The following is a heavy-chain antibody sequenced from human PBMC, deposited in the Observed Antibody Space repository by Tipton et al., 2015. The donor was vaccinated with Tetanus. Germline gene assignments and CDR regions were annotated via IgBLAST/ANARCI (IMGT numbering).Heavy chain of an antibody. CDR2: ISSGSSII. J-gene: IGHJ4*02. V-gene: IGHV3-48*02. D-gene: IGHD6-13*01. Sequence: QLVQSGAEVKEAGESLRISCKASGYRFSSYWIAWVRQMPGKGLEWIAYISSGSSIIFYADAVRGRFFISRDNTKNSLSLQMNSLKDDDTAVYYCARSAHFASWYDWGPGTRVTVSS. CDR3: ARSAHFASWYD. CDR1: GYRFSSYW.